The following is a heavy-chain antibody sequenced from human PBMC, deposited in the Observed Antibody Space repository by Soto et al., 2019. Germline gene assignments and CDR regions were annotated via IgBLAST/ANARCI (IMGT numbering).Heavy chain of an antibody. Sequence: GGSLRLSCAASGFTFSSYAMSWVRQAPGKGLEWVANIKQDGSEKYYVDSVKGRFTISRDNAKNSLYLQMNSLRAEDTAVYYCARRTRGSGSYYNVKPYYYYYMDVWGKGTTVTVSS. D-gene: IGHD3-10*01. CDR2: IKQDGSEK. J-gene: IGHJ6*03. CDR3: ARRTRGSGSYYNVKPYYYYYMDV. CDR1: GFTFSSYA. V-gene: IGHV3-7*01.